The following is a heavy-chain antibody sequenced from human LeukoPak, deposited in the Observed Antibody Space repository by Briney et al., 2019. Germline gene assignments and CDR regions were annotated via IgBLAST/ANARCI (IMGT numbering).Heavy chain of an antibody. V-gene: IGHV3-72*01. J-gene: IGHJ4*02. Sequence: GGSLRLSCAASGSIFSDHYMDWVRQAPGKGLEWVGRTRNEANIYTTKYAASVKGRFTISRDDSKNSLYLQMSSLRAEDTAVYYCARVGARQILEYWGQGTLVTVSS. CDR2: TRNEANIYTT. CDR3: ARVGARQILEY. CDR1: GSIFSDHY. D-gene: IGHD4-17*01.